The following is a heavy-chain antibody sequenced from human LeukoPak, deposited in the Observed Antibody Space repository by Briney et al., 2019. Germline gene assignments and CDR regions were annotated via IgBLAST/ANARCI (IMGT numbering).Heavy chain of an antibody. D-gene: IGHD5-24*01. J-gene: IGHJ3*01. V-gene: IGHV3-23*01. CDR1: GFTFSVAA. CDR3: AKDIQLST. Sequence: TGGSLRLSCAASGFTFSVAAMTWVRQAPGKGLEWVSLIGASGESTYYADSVKGRFTISRDNSKNTLSQQMNSLRVEDTAMYFCAKDIQLSTWGLGTMVTVSS. CDR2: IGASGEST.